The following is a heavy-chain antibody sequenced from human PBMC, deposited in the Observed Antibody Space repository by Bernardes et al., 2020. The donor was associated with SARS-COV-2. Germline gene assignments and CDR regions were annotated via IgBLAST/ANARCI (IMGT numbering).Heavy chain of an antibody. CDR2: ISPSADK. Sequence: ASVKVSCKASGYTFTAYYLHWVRQAPGQGPEWMGWISPSADKNHAQKFQGRVTMTRDTSISTAYMELSRLRSDDTAVYYCASVTYSSGSDFDYWGQGTLVTGSS. CDR1: GYTFTAYY. V-gene: IGHV1-2*02. CDR3: ASVTYSSGSDFDY. J-gene: IGHJ4*02. D-gene: IGHD6-19*01.